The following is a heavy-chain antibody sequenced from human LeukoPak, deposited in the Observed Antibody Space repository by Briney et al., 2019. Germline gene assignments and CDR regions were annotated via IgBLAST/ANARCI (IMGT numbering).Heavy chain of an antibody. J-gene: IGHJ4*02. CDR2: INSDGSST. V-gene: IGHV3-74*01. Sequence: GGSLRLSCAASGFTFSSYWMHWVRQAPGKGLVWVSRINSDGSSTNYADSVKGRFTISRDNAKNTLYLQMNSLRAEDTAVYYCASGGPRSSSTWTDGWGQGTLVTVSS. D-gene: IGHD6-13*01. CDR3: ASGGPRSSSTWTDG. CDR1: GFTFSSYW.